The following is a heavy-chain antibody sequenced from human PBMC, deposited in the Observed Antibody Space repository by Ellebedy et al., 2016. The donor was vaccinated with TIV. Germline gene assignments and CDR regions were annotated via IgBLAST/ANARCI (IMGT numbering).Heavy chain of an antibody. Sequence: AASVKVSCKASGGTFSSYGISWVRQAPGQGLEWLGRINPILGIATYAQKFQGRVTITADKSTSTDHMELSSLRSEDTAVYYCAADYGDYVIEDWGRGTLITVSS. CDR1: GGTFSSYG. J-gene: IGHJ4*02. CDR2: INPILGIA. CDR3: AADYGDYVIED. D-gene: IGHD4-17*01. V-gene: IGHV1-69*04.